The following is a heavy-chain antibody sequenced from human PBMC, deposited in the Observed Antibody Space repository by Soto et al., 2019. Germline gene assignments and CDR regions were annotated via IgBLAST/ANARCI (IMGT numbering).Heavy chain of an antibody. CDR3: ARQFELEMATFHDAFDI. CDR2: IYPGDSDT. J-gene: IGHJ3*02. Sequence: GESLKISCKGSGYSFTSYWIGWVRQIPWKGLEWMGIIYPGDSDTRYSPSFQGQVTISADKSISTAYLQWSSLKASDTAMYYCARQFELEMATFHDAFDIWGQGTMVTVSS. CDR1: GYSFTSYW. D-gene: IGHD5-12*01. V-gene: IGHV5-51*01.